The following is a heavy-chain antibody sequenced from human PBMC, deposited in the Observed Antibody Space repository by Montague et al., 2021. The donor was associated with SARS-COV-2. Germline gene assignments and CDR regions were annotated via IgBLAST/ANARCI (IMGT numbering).Heavy chain of an antibody. J-gene: IGHJ5*02. D-gene: IGHD3-10*01. CDR1: GGSISSYY. V-gene: IGHV4-59*08. CDR3: ARHGVPWFGVADNWFDP. Sequence: SETLSLTCTVSGGSISSYYWSWIRQPPGKGLEWIGYIYYSGSTNYNPSLKSRVTISVDTSKNQFSLRLSSVTAADTAVYYCARHGVPWFGVADNWFDPWGQGTLVTVSS. CDR2: IYYSGST.